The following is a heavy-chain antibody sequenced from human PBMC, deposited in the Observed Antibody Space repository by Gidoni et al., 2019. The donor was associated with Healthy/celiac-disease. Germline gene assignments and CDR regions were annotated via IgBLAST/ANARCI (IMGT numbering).Heavy chain of an antibody. CDR3: ARDGYSGFMSRDY. V-gene: IGHV3-66*01. D-gene: IGHD5-12*01. Sequence: GGSTYYADSVKGRFTISRDNSKNTLYLQMNSLRAEDTAVYYCARDGYSGFMSRDYWGQGTLVTVSS. CDR2: GGST. J-gene: IGHJ4*02.